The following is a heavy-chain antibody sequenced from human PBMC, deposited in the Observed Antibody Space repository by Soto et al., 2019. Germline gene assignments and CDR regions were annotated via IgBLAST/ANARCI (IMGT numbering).Heavy chain of an antibody. CDR2: IYPGDSDT. V-gene: IGHV5-51*01. D-gene: IGHD6-19*01. J-gene: IGHJ4*02. Sequence: GESLKISCKGSGYSFTSYWIGWVRQMPGKGLEWMGIIYPGDSDTRYSPSFQGQVTISADKSISTAYLQWSSLKASDTAMYYCARNSGWFQDEYYFDYWGQGTLVTVSS. CDR1: GYSFTSYW. CDR3: ARNSGWFQDEYYFDY.